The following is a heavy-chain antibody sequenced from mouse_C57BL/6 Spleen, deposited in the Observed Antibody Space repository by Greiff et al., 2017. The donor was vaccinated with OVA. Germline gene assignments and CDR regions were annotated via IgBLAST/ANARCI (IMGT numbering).Heavy chain of an antibody. V-gene: IGHV5-17*01. Sequence: EVKLMESGGGLVKPGGSLKLSCAASGFTFSDYGMHWVRQAPETGLEWVAYISSGSSTIYYADTVKGRFTISRDNAKNTLFLQMTSLRSEYTAMYYCARPIYYDYDAWFAYWGQGTLVTVSA. CDR3: ARPIYYDYDAWFAY. J-gene: IGHJ3*01. CDR2: ISSGSSTI. D-gene: IGHD2-4*01. CDR1: GFTFSDYG.